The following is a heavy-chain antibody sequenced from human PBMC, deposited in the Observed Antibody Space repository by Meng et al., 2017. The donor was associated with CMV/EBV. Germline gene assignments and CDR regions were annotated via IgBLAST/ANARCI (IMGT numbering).Heavy chain of an antibody. Sequence: ASVKVSCKASGYTFTSYDINWVRQATGQGLEWMGWMNPNSGNTGYAQKFQGRVTMTRNTSISTAYMVLSSLRSEDTAVYYCARDSTYYDFWSGYSSGMDVWGQGTTVTVSS. CDR2: MNPNSGNT. CDR1: GYTFTSYD. V-gene: IGHV1-8*01. CDR3: ARDSTYYDFWSGYSSGMDV. J-gene: IGHJ6*02. D-gene: IGHD3-3*01.